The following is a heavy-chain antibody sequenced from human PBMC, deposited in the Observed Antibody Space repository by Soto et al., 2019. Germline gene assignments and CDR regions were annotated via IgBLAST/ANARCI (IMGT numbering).Heavy chain of an antibody. V-gene: IGHV3-33*01. CDR1: GFTFSSYG. J-gene: IGHJ5*02. Sequence: QVQLVESGGGVVQPGRSLRLYCAASGFTFSSYGMHWFRQAPGKGLEWVAVIWYDGSNKYYADSVKGRFTISRDNSKNTLYLQMNSLRAEDTAVYYCARMSLDNWFDPWGQGTLVTVSS. CDR3: ARMSLDNWFDP. CDR2: IWYDGSNK.